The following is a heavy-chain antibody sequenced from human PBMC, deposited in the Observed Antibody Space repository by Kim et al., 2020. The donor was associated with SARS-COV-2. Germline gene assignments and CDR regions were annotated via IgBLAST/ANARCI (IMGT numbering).Heavy chain of an antibody. CDR2: IYTSGST. D-gene: IGHD3-22*01. V-gene: IGHV4-61*02. CDR1: GDSISSGSYY. Sequence: SETLSLTCTVSGDSISSGSYYWSWIRQPAGKGLEWIGRIYTSGSTNYNPSLKSRVTISVDTSKNQFSLKLSSVTAADTAVYYCARQDSSGEGAGVWWGQGTLVTVSS. J-gene: IGHJ4*02. CDR3: ARQDSSGEGAGVW.